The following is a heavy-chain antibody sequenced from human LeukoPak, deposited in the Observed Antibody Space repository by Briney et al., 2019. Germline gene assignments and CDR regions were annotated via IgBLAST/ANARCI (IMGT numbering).Heavy chain of an antibody. D-gene: IGHD2-15*01. CDR1: GFTFSSYW. J-gene: IGHJ4*02. Sequence: QPGGSLRLSCAASGFTFSSYWMHWVRQAPGKGLVWVSRINSDGSSTTYADSVKGRFTISRDNAKNTLYLQMNSLRAEDTAVYYCARCRSGGSCYSSDWGQGTPVTVSS. CDR3: ARCRSGGSCYSSD. CDR2: INSDGSST. V-gene: IGHV3-74*01.